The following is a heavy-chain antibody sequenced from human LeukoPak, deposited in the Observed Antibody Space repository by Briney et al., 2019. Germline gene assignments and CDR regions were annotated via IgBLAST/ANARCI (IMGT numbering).Heavy chain of an antibody. Sequence: SETLSLTCTVSGVSISSSTYYWGWIRQPPGKGLEWIGYIYYSGSTYYTPSLKSRVTISVDTSKNQFSLKLSSVTAADTAVYYCAASIAAAAAYYFDYWGQGTLVTVSS. CDR3: AASIAAAAAYYFDY. V-gene: IGHV4-39*01. CDR1: GVSISSSTYY. CDR2: IYYSGST. D-gene: IGHD6-13*01. J-gene: IGHJ4*02.